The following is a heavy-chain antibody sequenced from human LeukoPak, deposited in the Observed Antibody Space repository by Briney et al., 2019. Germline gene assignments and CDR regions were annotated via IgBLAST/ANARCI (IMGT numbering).Heavy chain of an antibody. CDR1: DESFSGHF. V-gene: IGHV4-34*01. Sequence: KSSETLSLTCAVYDESFSGHFWSWIRQPPGKGLEWIGEINQSGTTNYNPSLMSRVTLSVDTSKNQFSLKLSSVTAADTAVYYCTRGRYGGSYSAFDIWGQGTVVTVS. J-gene: IGHJ3*02. CDR2: INQSGTT. D-gene: IGHD1-26*01. CDR3: TRGRYGGSYSAFDI.